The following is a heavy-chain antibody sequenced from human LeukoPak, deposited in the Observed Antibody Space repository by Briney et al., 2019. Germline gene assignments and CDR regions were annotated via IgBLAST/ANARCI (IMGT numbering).Heavy chain of an antibody. D-gene: IGHD1-26*01. J-gene: IGHJ4*02. Sequence: GGSLRLSCAASGFTVSSNYMSWVRQAPGKGLEWVSVIYSGGSTYYADSVKGRFTISRDNSKNTLYLQMNSLRAEDTAVYYCARGGIDSGSYCLYWGQGALVTVSS. CDR2: IYSGGST. CDR1: GFTVSSNY. CDR3: ARGGIDSGSYCLY. V-gene: IGHV3-66*01.